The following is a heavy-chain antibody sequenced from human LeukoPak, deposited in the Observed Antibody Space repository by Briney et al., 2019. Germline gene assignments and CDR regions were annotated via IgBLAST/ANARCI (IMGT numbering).Heavy chain of an antibody. V-gene: IGHV1-69*02. CDR1: GGTFSSYP. J-gene: IGHJ3*02. CDR3: ARGSRYLGRDIFDI. CDR2: IIPILGIA. Sequence: SVKVSCKASGGTFSSYPISWVRQAPGQGLEWMGRIIPILGIANYAQKFQGRVTITADKSTSTDYMELSSLRSEDTAVYYCARGSRYLGRDIFDIWGQGTMVTVSS. D-gene: IGHD2-21*02.